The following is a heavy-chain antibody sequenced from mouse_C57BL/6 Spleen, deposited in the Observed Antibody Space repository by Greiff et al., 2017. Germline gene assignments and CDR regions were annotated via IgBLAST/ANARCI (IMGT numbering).Heavy chain of an antibody. CDR3: AALLLRFPSCFAY. J-gene: IGHJ3*01. CDR1: GFNIKDYY. D-gene: IGHD1-1*01. CDR2: IDPEDGET. V-gene: IGHV14-2*01. Sequence: VQLQQSGAELVKPGASVKLSCTASGFNIKDYYMHWVKQRTEQGLEWIGRIDPEDGETKYAPKFQGKATITADTSSNTAYLQLSSLTAEDTAVYYCAALLLRFPSCFAYWGQGTLVTVSA.